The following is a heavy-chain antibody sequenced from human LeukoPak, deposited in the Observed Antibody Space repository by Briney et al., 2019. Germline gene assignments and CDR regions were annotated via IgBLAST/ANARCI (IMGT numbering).Heavy chain of an antibody. Sequence: SETLSLTCTVSSGSISSSSYYWGWIRQPPGKGLGWIGSIYYSGSTYYNPSLKSRVTISVDTSKNQFSLKLSSVTAADTAVYYCAREGAAAGSDAFDIWGQGTMVTVSS. D-gene: IGHD6-13*01. V-gene: IGHV4-39*07. CDR1: SGSISSSSYY. CDR3: AREGAAAGSDAFDI. J-gene: IGHJ3*02. CDR2: IYYSGST.